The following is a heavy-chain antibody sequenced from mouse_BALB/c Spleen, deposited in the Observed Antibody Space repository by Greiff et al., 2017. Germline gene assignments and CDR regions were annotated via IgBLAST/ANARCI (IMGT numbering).Heavy chain of an antibody. Sequence: EVHLVESGGGLVQPGGSRKLSCAASGFTFSSFGMHWVRQAPEKGLEWVAYISSGSSTIYYADTVKGRFTISRDNPKNTLFLQMTSLRSEDTAMYYCARSNGNYDYWGQGTTLTVSS. CDR1: GFTFSSFG. CDR3: ARSNGNYDY. D-gene: IGHD2-1*01. J-gene: IGHJ2*01. CDR2: ISSGSSTI. V-gene: IGHV5-17*02.